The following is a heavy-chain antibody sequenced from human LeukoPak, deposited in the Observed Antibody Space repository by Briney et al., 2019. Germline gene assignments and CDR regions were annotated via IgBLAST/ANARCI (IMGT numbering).Heavy chain of an antibody. CDR2: ISGSGGSI. CDR1: GFTFSSYW. J-gene: IGHJ3*02. V-gene: IGHV3-23*01. D-gene: IGHD5-24*01. CDR3: AKDTSLYGYNYAFDI. Sequence: PGGSLRLSCAASGFTFSSYWMSWVRQAPGKGLEWVSAISGSGGSIYYADSVKGRFTISRDNSKNTLYLQMNSLRAEDTAVYYCAKDTSLYGYNYAFDIWGQGTMVTVSS.